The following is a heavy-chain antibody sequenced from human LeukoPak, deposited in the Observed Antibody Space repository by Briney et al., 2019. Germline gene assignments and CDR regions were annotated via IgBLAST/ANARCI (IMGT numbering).Heavy chain of an antibody. CDR2: INHSGST. J-gene: IGHJ6*03. V-gene: IGHV4-34*01. Sequence: SETLSLTCAVYGGSFSGYYWSWIRQPPGKGLEWIGEINHSGSTNYNPSLKSRVTISVDTSKNQFSLKLSSVTAADTAVYYCARSDPFMVRGVIEILNYYYYYMDVWGKGTTVTVSS. CDR1: GGSFSGYY. D-gene: IGHD3-10*01. CDR3: ARSDPFMVRGVIEILNYYYYYMDV.